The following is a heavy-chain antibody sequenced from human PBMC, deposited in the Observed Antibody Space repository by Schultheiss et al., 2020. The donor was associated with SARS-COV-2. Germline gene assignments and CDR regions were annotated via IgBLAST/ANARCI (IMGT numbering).Heavy chain of an antibody. Sequence: ASVKVSCKASGYTFTSYGISWVRQAPGQGLEWMGWINPNSGGTNYAQKFQGRVTMTRDTSISTAYMELSRLRSDDTAVYYCARGAILGVVTGDYWGQGTLVTVSS. CDR3: ARGAILGVVTGDY. V-gene: IGHV1-2*02. CDR1: GYTFTSYG. CDR2: INPNSGGT. J-gene: IGHJ4*02. D-gene: IGHD3-3*01.